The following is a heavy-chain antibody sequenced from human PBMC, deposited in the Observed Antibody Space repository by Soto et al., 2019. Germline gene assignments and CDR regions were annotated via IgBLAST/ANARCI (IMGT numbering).Heavy chain of an antibody. V-gene: IGHV4-39*01. Sequence: WKTLSLTCTVSGDSIISSDFYWGGVRQPPGKGLEWIGSIFYLGSSYYNPSLKSRVTMSVDTSKNQFSLQLNSATPEDTAVYYCATWRFDYWGQGTLCT. CDR3: ATWRFDY. J-gene: IGHJ4*02. CDR1: GDSIISSDFY. CDR2: IFYLGSS.